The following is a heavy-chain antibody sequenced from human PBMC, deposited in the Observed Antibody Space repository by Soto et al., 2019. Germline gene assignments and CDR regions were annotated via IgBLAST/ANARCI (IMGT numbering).Heavy chain of an antibody. D-gene: IGHD3-3*01. Sequence: EVQLMESGGGLVQPGGSLRLSCAASGFTFSSYSMNWVRQAPGKGLEWVSYISSSGSTIYYADSVKGRFTISRDNAKNSLYLQMNSLRAEDTAVYYCARDRHNDLAMKKFDYWGQGTLITVSS. CDR3: ARDRHNDLAMKKFDY. CDR1: GFTFSSYS. CDR2: ISSSGSTI. J-gene: IGHJ4*02. V-gene: IGHV3-48*01.